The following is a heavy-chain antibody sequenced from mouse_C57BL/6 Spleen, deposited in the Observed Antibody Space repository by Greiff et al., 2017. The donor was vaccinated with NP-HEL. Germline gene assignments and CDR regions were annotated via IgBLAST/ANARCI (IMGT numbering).Heavy chain of an antibody. D-gene: IGHD1-1*01. CDR2: ISSGGDYI. CDR3: TRADYDGSSHWYFDV. CDR1: GFTFSSYA. V-gene: IGHV5-9-1*02. Sequence: EVKLVESGEGLVKPGGSLKLSCAASGFTFSSYAMSWVRQTPEKRLEWVAYISSGGDYIYYAVTVKGRFTISRDNARNTLYLQMSSLKSEDTAMYYCTRADYDGSSHWYFDVWGTGTTVTVSS. J-gene: IGHJ1*03.